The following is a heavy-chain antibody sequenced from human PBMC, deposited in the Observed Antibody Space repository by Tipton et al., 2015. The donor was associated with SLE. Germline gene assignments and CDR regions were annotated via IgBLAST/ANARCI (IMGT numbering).Heavy chain of an antibody. CDR3: ARVRWGGVTGDWFDS. CDR1: SDSISGYY. V-gene: IGHV4-4*07. D-gene: IGHD2-21*01. J-gene: IGHJ5*01. Sequence: GLVKPSETLSLTCTVSSDSISGYYWSWIRQAAGKGMEWIGRIYSNGNADYSPSLKSRVAMSIDKSKKQISLNLRSVTAADTAIYFCARVRWGGVTGDWFDSWGQGTLVTVSS. CDR2: IYSNGNA.